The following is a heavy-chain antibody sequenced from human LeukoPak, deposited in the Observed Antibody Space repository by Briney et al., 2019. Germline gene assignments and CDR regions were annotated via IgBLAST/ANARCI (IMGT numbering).Heavy chain of an antibody. Sequence: PGGALRLSCAASGFTFSSYWMHGVRQAPGKGRVWVSRINSDGSSTNYVDSVKGRFTISRDNAKHTLYLHMNSLRAEATAVCSCARGPYYARSGTDYWGKGTLVTVSS. V-gene: IGHV3-74*01. CDR1: GFTFSSYW. CDR3: ARGPYYARSGTDY. D-gene: IGHD3-22*01. J-gene: IGHJ4*01. CDR2: INSDGSST.